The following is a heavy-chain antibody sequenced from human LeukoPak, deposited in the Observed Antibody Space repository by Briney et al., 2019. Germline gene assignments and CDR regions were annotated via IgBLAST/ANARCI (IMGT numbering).Heavy chain of an antibody. J-gene: IGHJ5*02. Sequence: PSQTLSLTCTVSGGSISSGVYYWSWIRQPPGKGLEWIGYIYYSGSTYYNPSLKSRVTISVDTSKNQFSLKLGSVTAADTAVYYCARESPRCSGGSYYPWFDPWGQGTLVTVSS. CDR1: GGSISSGVYY. V-gene: IGHV4-30-4*08. D-gene: IGHD2-15*01. CDR3: ARESPRCSGGSYYPWFDP. CDR2: IYYSGST.